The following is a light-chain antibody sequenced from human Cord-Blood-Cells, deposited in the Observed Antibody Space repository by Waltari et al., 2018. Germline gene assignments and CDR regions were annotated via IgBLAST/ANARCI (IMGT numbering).Light chain of an antibody. Sequence: EIVLTQSPATLSLSPGERATLSCRASQSVSSYLDWYQQKPGQAPRLLIYDASNRATSIPARFSGSVSGTDFTHTISSLEPEDFAVYYCQQRSNWPPLTFGGGTKVEIK. CDR2: DAS. CDR3: QQRSNWPPLT. CDR1: QSVSSY. V-gene: IGKV3-11*01. J-gene: IGKJ4*01.